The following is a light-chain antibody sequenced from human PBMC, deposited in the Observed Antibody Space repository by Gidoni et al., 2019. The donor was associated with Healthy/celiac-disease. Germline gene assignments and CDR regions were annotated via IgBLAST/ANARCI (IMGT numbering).Light chain of an antibody. CDR3: QQRSNWPPGFT. Sequence: ENVLTQSPATLSLSQGERAILSCRASQSVSSYLTWYQQKPGQAPTLLIYDASNRATGIPARFSGSGSGTDFTLTISSLGPEDFAVSDCQQRSNWPPGFTFGPGTKVDIK. V-gene: IGKV3-11*01. CDR1: QSVSSY. CDR2: DAS. J-gene: IGKJ3*01.